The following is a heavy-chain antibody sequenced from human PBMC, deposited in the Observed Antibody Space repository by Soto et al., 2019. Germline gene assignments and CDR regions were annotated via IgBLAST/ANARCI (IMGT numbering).Heavy chain of an antibody. CDR2: INHSGST. CDR3: ARAINYYGSGSTHYMDV. CDR1: GGSFSGYY. Sequence: PSETLSLTCAVYGGSFSGYYWSWIRQPPGKGLEWIGEINHSGSTNYNPSLKSRVTISVDTSKNQFSLKLSSVTAADTAVYYCARAINYYGSGSTHYMDVWGKGTTVTVSS. V-gene: IGHV4-34*01. D-gene: IGHD3-10*01. J-gene: IGHJ6*03.